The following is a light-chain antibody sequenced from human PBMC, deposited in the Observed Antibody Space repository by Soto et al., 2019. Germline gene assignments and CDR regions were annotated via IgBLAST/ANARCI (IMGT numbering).Light chain of an antibody. CDR3: QQRSDWLPIT. J-gene: IGKJ5*01. V-gene: IGKV3-11*01. CDR2: DVS. Sequence: EIVLTQSPATLSLSPGERATLSCRASQSVSESLAWYQQKPGQAPRLLIYDVSYRATGIPVRFSGSESRTDFTLTISSLEPEDFAVYYCQQRSDWLPITFGQGTRLEIK. CDR1: QSVSES.